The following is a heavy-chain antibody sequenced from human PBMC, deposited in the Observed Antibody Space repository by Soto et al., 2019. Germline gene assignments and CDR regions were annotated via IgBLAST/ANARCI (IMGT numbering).Heavy chain of an antibody. D-gene: IGHD6-13*01. CDR2: IIPIFGTA. Sequence: SVKVSCKASGGTFSSYAISWVRQAPGQGLEWMGGIIPIFGTANYAQKFQGRVTITADKSTSTAYMELSSLRSEDTAVYYCPTSYSSSWYYYYGMDVWGQGTTVTVSS. CDR1: GGTFSSYA. V-gene: IGHV1-69*06. J-gene: IGHJ6*02. CDR3: PTSYSSSWYYYYGMDV.